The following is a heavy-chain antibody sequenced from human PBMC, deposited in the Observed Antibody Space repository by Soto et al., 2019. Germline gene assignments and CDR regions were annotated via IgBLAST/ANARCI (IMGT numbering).Heavy chain of an antibody. CDR2: ILHDGSKK. V-gene: IGHV3-33*01. CDR3: ARGSIVAAEYGMDV. CDR1: GFSFSSYG. D-gene: IGHD6-13*01. Sequence: QPGGSLRLSCAASGFSFSSYGMHWVRQAPGKGLEWVAVILHDGSKKYYADSVKGRLIISRDNSKNTLYVQINSLRAEDTAVYFCARGSIVAAEYGMDVWGQGTTVTVSS. J-gene: IGHJ6*02.